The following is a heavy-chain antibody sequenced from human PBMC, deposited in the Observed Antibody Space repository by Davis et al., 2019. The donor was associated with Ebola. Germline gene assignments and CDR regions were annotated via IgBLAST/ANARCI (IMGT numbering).Heavy chain of an antibody. D-gene: IGHD7-27*01. Sequence: GGSLRLSCAVSGFTFNNYLVHWVRQAPGQGLEWLGFVSYDGNNQYYPDSVKGRFFVSRDNSKNTVYLQMTTLISDDTAVYYCARDMGWGSSASFDIWGQGTAVTVSS. CDR2: VSYDGNNQ. J-gene: IGHJ3*02. CDR1: GFTFNNYL. CDR3: ARDMGWGSSASFDI. V-gene: IGHV3-30*03.